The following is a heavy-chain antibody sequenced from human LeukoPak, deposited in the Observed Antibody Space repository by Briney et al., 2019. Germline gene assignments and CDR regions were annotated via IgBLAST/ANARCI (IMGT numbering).Heavy chain of an antibody. CDR3: ARDTHILPAAHPAGPTKYYYYMDV. Sequence: GGSLRLSCAASGFTFSDYYMSWIRQAPGKGLEWVSYISSSGSTIYYADSVKGRFTISRDNAKNSLYLQMNSLRAEDTAVYYCARDTHILPAAHPAGPTKYYYYMDVWGKGTTVTVSS. J-gene: IGHJ6*03. CDR1: GFTFSDYY. CDR2: ISSSGSTI. D-gene: IGHD2-2*01. V-gene: IGHV3-11*04.